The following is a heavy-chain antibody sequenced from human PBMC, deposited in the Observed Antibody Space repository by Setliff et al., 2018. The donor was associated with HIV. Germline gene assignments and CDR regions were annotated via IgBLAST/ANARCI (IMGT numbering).Heavy chain of an antibody. J-gene: IGHJ2*01. D-gene: IGHD3-3*01. V-gene: IGHV7-4-1*02. CDR3: ARGGTHYDFWSGYRLGYFDL. CDR2: INTNTGNP. Sequence: ASVKVSCKATGDTFNSHAISWVRQAPRQGLEWMGYINTNTGNPTYAQGFTGRFVFSFDTSVTTAYLQITGLRTEDTAVYFCARGGTHYDFWSGYRLGYFDLWGRGTLVTVSS. CDR1: GDTFNSHA.